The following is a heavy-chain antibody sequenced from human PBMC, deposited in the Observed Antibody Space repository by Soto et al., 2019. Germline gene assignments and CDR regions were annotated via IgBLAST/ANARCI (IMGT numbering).Heavy chain of an antibody. J-gene: IGHJ4*02. D-gene: IGHD1-1*01. CDR1: GGTFSSYT. V-gene: IGHV1-69*04. CDR3: ARDRNGRYYFDY. CDR2: IIPILGIA. Sequence: GASVKVSCKASGGTFSSYTISWVRQAPGQGLEWMGRIIPILGIANYAQKFQGRVTITADKSTSTAYMELSSLRSEDTAVYYCARDRNGRYYFDYWGQGTLVTVSS.